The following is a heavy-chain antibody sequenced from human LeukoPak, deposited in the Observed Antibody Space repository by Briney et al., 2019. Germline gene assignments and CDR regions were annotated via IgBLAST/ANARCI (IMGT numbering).Heavy chain of an antibody. D-gene: IGHD3-9*01. CDR2: ISYNGGSA. CDR3: AKDDSRYPSFFDY. CDR1: GFTFSNCA. V-gene: IGHV3-23*01. J-gene: IGHJ4*02. Sequence: GGSLRLSCVASGFTFSNCAVNWVRQAPGKGLEGVSCISYNGGSAHYADSVKGRFTVSRDNSKNIAHLQMDSLRAEDTAVYYCAKDDSRYPSFFDYWGQGNLVTVSS.